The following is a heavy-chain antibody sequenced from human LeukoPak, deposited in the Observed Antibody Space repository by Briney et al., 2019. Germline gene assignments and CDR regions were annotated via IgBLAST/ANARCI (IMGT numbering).Heavy chain of an antibody. D-gene: IGHD2-2*01. CDR2: INPSGGST. CDR3: ARGNIVVVPAAKGVDWFDP. Sequence: ASVKVSCKASGYTFTSYYMHWVRQAPGQGLEWMGIINPSGGSTSYAQKLQGRVTMTRDTSTSTVYMELSSLRSEDTAVYYCARGNIVVVPAAKGVDWFDPWGQGTLVTVSS. CDR1: GYTFTSYY. V-gene: IGHV1-46*01. J-gene: IGHJ5*02.